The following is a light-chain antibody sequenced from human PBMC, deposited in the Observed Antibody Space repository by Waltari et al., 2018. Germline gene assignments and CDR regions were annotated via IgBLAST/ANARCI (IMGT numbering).Light chain of an antibody. CDR2: EDS. V-gene: IGLV2-23*01. Sequence: QSALTQPASVSGSPVQSITISCTGTSSDVGGYNIFSWYQQHPGKVPKLMIYEDSKRPSGLSNRFSGSKSGNTASLTISGLQAEDEADYYCCSYAAGGSSVLFGGGTKLTVL. CDR3: CSYAAGGSSVL. CDR1: SSDVGGYNI. J-gene: IGLJ2*01.